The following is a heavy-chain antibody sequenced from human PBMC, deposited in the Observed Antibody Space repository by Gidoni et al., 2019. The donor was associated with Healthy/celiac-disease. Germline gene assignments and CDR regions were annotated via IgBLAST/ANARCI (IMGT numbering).Heavy chain of an antibody. CDR2: IWYDGSNK. CDR3: ARGYSYGLFDY. J-gene: IGHJ4*02. V-gene: IGHV3-33*01. CDR1: GFTFSSYG. Sequence: QVQLVESGGGVVQPGRSLRLSCAASGFTFSSYGMHWVRQAPGKGLEWVAVIWYDGSNKYYADSVKGRFTISRDKSKNTLYLQMNSLRAEDTAVYYCARGYSYGLFDYWGQGTLVTVSS. D-gene: IGHD5-18*01.